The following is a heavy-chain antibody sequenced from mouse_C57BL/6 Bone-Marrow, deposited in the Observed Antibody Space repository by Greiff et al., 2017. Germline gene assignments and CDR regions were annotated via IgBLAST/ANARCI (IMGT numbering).Heavy chain of an antibody. V-gene: IGHV14-4*01. CDR3: SSFDGNYFDF. J-gene: IGHJ2*01. CDR1: GFNIKDDY. Sequence: SGAELVRPGASVKLSCTASGFNIKDDYIHWVKQRPEQGLEWIGWIDPEIGDTEYASKFQGKATITSDTSSNTAYLQLSGLTSEDTAVYYCSSFDGNYFDFWGQGTPLTVAS. D-gene: IGHD2-3*01. CDR2: IDPEIGDT.